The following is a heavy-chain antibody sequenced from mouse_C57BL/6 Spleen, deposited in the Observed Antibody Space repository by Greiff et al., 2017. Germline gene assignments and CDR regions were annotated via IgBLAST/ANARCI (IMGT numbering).Heavy chain of an antibody. Sequence: QVQLQQSGAELVRPGASVTLSCKASGYTFTDYEMHWVKQTPVHGLEWIGAIDPETGGTAYNQKFKGKAILTADKSSSTAYMELRGLTSEDSAVYYCTRSYSNYVYFDVWGTGTTVTVSS. CDR3: TRSYSNYVYFDV. CDR1: GYTFTDYE. V-gene: IGHV1-15*01. CDR2: IDPETGGT. J-gene: IGHJ1*03. D-gene: IGHD2-5*01.